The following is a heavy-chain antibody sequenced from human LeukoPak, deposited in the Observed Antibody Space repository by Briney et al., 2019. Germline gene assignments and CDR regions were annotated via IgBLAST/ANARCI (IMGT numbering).Heavy chain of an antibody. Sequence: SETLSLTCTVSGGSISSSSYYWGWIRQPPGKGLEWIGSIYYSGSTYYNPSLKSRVTISVDTSKNQFSLKLSSVTAADTAVYYCAALGYYYDSSGYYPSYYFDYWGQGTLVTVSS. CDR1: GGSISSSSYY. J-gene: IGHJ4*02. CDR2: IYYSGST. D-gene: IGHD3-22*01. V-gene: IGHV4-39*01. CDR3: AALGYYYDSSGYYPSYYFDY.